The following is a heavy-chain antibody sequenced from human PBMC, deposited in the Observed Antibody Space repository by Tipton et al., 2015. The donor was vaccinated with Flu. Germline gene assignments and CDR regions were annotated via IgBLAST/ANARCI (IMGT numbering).Heavy chain of an antibody. V-gene: IGHV4-4*07. CDR2: ISASGST. J-gene: IGHJ6*02. D-gene: IGHD7-27*01. CDR1: GGSISSHY. CDR3: ARDQCNWGPCDFFYGMDV. Sequence: TLSLTCSVSGGSISSHYWSWIRQPAGRGLEWIGRISASGSTNYSPSLKSRVTMSIQMSNDQISLRLRSLTAADTAVYYCARDQCNWGPCDFFYGMDVWGQGTKVTVSS.